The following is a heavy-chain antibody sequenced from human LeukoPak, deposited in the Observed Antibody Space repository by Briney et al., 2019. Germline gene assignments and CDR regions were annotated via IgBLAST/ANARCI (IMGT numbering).Heavy chain of an antibody. D-gene: IGHD1-1*01. CDR2: IGTAGDT. Sequence: GGSLRLSCAASGFTFSSYDMHWVRQATGKGLEWVSAIGTAGDTYYPGSVKGRFTISRENAKNSLYLQMNSLRAGDTAVYYCARGGPGSDGIHFQHWGQGTLVTVSS. V-gene: IGHV3-13*01. CDR3: ARGGPGSDGIHFQH. CDR1: GFTFSSYD. J-gene: IGHJ1*01.